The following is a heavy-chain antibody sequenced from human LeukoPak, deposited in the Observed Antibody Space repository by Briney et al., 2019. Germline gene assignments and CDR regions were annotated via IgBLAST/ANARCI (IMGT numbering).Heavy chain of an antibody. J-gene: IGHJ4*02. CDR2: IRGSGDTT. Sequence: PGGSLRLSCAASGFTFTRFAVNWVRQAPGQGLEWVPAIRGSGDTTYYADSVKGRFTISRDNSKNSLYLQMNSLRAEDTALYYCARGKYYYGSGVDYWGQGTLVTVSS. CDR1: GFTFTRFA. V-gene: IGHV3-23*01. D-gene: IGHD3-10*01. CDR3: ARGKYYYGSGVDY.